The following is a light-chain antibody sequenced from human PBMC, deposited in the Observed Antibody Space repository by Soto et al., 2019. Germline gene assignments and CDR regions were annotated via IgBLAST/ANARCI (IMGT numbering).Light chain of an antibody. CDR2: DVS. V-gene: IGLV2-14*01. J-gene: IGLJ2*01. CDR1: SSDVGGYNY. CDR3: SSYTSIVV. Sequence: QSVLTQPASVSGSPGQSITISCTGTSSDVGGYNYVSWYQQHPGKAPKLMIYDVSNQPSGVSNRFSGSKSGNTASLTISGLQAEDEADYYCSSYTSIVVFGGGTKLTVL.